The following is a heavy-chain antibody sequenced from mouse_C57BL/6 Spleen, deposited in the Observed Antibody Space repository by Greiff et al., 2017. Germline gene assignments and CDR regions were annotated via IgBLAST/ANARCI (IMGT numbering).Heavy chain of an antibody. CDR3: ARAPYYYGSRNWYFDV. Sequence: VQLKESGPELVKPGASVKMSCKASGYTFTDYNMHWVKQSHGKSLEWIGYINPNNGGTSYNQKFKGKATLTVNKSSSTAYMELRSLTSEDSAVYYCARAPYYYGSRNWYFDVWGTGTTVTVSS. D-gene: IGHD1-1*01. V-gene: IGHV1-22*01. CDR2: INPNNGGT. J-gene: IGHJ1*03. CDR1: GYTFTDYN.